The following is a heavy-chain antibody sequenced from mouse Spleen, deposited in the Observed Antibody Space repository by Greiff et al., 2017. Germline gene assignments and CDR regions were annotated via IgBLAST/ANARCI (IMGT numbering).Heavy chain of an antibody. CDR2: ISGGGGNT. V-gene: IGHV5-9*01. J-gene: IGHJ3*01. CDR3: ASLLITTVVANN. D-gene: IGHD1-1*01. CDR1: GFTFSSYT. Sequence: EVQGVESGGGLVKPGGSLKLSCAASGFTFSSYTMSWVRQTPEKRLEWVATISGGGGNTYYPDSVKGRFTISRDNAKNTLYLQMSSLRSEDTALYYCASLLITTVVANNWGQGTLVTVSA.